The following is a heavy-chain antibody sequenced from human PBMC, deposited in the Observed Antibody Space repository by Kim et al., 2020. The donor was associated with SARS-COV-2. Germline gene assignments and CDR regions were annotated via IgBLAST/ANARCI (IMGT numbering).Heavy chain of an antibody. CDR3: ATTLTQLWPLDY. Sequence: YGASLKGPCTISRDTAKSTLNVQMNRLRAEDTAVYYCATTLTQLWPLDYWGQGTLVTVSS. D-gene: IGHD5-18*01. J-gene: IGHJ4*02. V-gene: IGHV3-74*03.